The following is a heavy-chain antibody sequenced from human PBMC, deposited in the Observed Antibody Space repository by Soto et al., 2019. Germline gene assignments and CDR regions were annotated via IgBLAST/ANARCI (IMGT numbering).Heavy chain of an antibody. CDR3: ARGRIAARYYYYYGMDV. Sequence: SETLSLTCAVYGGSFSGYYWSWIRQPPGKGLEWIGEINRSGSTNYNPSLKSRVTISVDTSKNQFSLKLSSVTAADTAVYYCARGRIAARYYYYYGMDVWGQGTTVTVSS. V-gene: IGHV4-34*01. J-gene: IGHJ6*02. D-gene: IGHD6-6*01. CDR2: INRSGST. CDR1: GGSFSGYY.